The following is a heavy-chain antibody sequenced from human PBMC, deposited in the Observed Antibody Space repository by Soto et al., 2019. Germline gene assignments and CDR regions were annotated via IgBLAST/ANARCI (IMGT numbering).Heavy chain of an antibody. CDR3: ARNGWGMATVGM. CDR2: IYSGGGT. V-gene: IGHV3-53*01. D-gene: IGHD1-26*01. Sequence: EVQLVESGGGLVQPGGSLRLSCAASGFTVSNNYMNWFRLAPGKGLEWVSLIYSGGGTYYADSVKGRFTISRDNSKNTLYLQLNSLRAEYTAVYYCARNGWGMATVGMWGPGTLVTVSS. CDR1: GFTVSNNY. J-gene: IGHJ4*02.